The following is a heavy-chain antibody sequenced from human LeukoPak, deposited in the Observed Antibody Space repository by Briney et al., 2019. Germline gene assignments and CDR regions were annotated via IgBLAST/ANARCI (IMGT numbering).Heavy chain of an antibody. J-gene: IGHJ6*03. V-gene: IGHV4-61*02. Sequence: SQTLSLTCTVSGGSISIVSYYWSWIRQPAGKGLEWIGRIYTSGNTNYNPSLKSRVTISVDTSKNQFSLKLSSVIAADTAVYYCARTTEGYCSSASCFGFSYSYYMDVWGKGTTVTISS. D-gene: IGHD2-2*01. CDR1: GGSISIVSYY. CDR2: IYTSGNT. CDR3: ARTTEGYCSSASCFGFSYSYYMDV.